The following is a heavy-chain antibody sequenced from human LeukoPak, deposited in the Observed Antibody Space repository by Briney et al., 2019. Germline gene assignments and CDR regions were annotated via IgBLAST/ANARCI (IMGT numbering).Heavy chain of an antibody. J-gene: IGHJ6*02. CDR2: IYYSGST. CDR1: GGSISSGGYY. V-gene: IGHV4-61*08. Sequence: PSETLSLTCSVSGGSISSGGYYWSWIRQPPGKGLEWIGYIYYSGSTNYNPSLKSRVTISVDTSKNQFSLKLSSVTAADTAVYYCARDPPPYYYYGMDVWGQGTTVTVSS. CDR3: ARDPPPYYYYGMDV.